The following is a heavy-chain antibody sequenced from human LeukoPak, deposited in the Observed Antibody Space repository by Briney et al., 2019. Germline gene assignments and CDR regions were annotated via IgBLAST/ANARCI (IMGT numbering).Heavy chain of an antibody. CDR2: INPNSGGT. CDR3: ARVFRFLEWSPASY. CDR1: GYTFTGYY. V-gene: IGHV1-2*02. J-gene: IGHJ4*02. Sequence: ASVKVSCKASGYTFTGYYMHWVRQAPGQGLEWMGWINPNSGGTNYAQKFQGRVTMTRDTSISTAYMELSRLRSDDTAVYYCARVFRFLEWSPASYWGQGTLVTVSS. D-gene: IGHD3-3*01.